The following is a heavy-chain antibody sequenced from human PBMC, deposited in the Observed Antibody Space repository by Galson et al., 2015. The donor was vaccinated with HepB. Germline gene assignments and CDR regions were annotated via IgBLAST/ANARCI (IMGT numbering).Heavy chain of an antibody. Sequence: LSLTCTVSGGSISSYYWSWIRQPPGKGLEWIGYIYYSGSTNYNPSLKSRVTISVDTSKNQFSLKLSSVTAADTAVYYCARESGPKYSSGSPAFDLWGQGTLVTVSS. CDR2: IYYSGST. CDR3: ARESGPKYSSGSPAFDL. J-gene: IGHJ5*02. D-gene: IGHD6-19*01. CDR1: GGSISSYY. V-gene: IGHV4-59*01.